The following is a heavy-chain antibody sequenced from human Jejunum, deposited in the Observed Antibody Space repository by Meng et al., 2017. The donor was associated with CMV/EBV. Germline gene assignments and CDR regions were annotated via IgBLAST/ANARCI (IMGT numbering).Heavy chain of an antibody. Sequence: QEQLVESGXGVVQPXRSLRLSCAASGFTFSNYGLEWVRQAPGKGLEWVALISFDGSNKYYSDSVKGRFTIPRDDSKNTLYLQMNSLRTEDTAVYYCARDPSMRVTLDSGGPGTLVTVSS. CDR1: GFTFSNYG. CDR2: ISFDGSNK. D-gene: IGHD4-11*01. CDR3: ARDPSMRVTLDS. V-gene: IGHV3-30-3*01. J-gene: IGHJ4*02.